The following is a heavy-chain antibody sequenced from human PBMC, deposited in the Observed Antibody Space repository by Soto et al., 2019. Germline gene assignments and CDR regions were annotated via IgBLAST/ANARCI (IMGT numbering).Heavy chain of an antibody. CDR3: DRFGARPPDYYMDV. CDR2: ISAYNGNT. V-gene: IGHV1-18*01. D-gene: IGHD6-6*01. CDR1: GYTFTSYG. J-gene: IGHJ6*03. Sequence: ASVKVSCKASGYTFTSYGISWVRQAPGQGLEWMGWISAYNGNTNYAQKLQGRVTMTTDTSTSTAYMELRSLRSDDTAVYYFDRFGARPPDYYMDVWGKGTTVTVSS.